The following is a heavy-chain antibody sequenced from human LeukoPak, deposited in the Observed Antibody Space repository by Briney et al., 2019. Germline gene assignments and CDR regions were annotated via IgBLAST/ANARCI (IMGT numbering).Heavy chain of an antibody. V-gene: IGHV3-21*01. CDR2: ISSSSSYI. D-gene: IGHD3-9*01. CDR3: AREGEDILTGYYFAY. J-gene: IGHJ4*02. Sequence: PGGSLRLSCAASGFTFSSYSMNWVRQAPGKGLEWVSSISSSSSYIYYADSVKGRFTISRDNAKNSLYLQMNSLRAEDTAVYYCAREGEDILTGYYFAYWGQGTLVTVSS. CDR1: GFTFSSYS.